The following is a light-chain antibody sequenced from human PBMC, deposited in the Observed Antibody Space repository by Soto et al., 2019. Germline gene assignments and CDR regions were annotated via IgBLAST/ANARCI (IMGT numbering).Light chain of an antibody. CDR1: SSDVGSYNL. J-gene: IGLJ1*01. CDR2: VVG. CDR3: CSYAGSGTPYV. V-gene: IGLV2-23*02. Sequence: QCVLTQPASVSGSPGQSTTISCTGTSSDVGSYNLVSWYQHHPGKAPKLMIYVVGKRPSGVSSRFSGSKSGNTASLTISGLQAEDEADYYCCSYAGSGTPYVFGTGTKVTVL.